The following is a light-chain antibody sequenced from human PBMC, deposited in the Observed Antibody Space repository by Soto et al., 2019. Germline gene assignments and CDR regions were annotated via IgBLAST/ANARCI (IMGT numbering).Light chain of an antibody. Sequence: QSALTQPASVSGSPGQSITISCTGTSSDIGTYNLVSWYQYYPCKAPKLMIYEGIKRPSGVSNRFSGSKSGNTAFLTISGLQAEDEADYYCCSYAGSGTDNYVFGSGTKVTVL. CDR3: CSYAGSGTDNYV. V-gene: IGLV2-23*01. CDR1: SSDIGTYNL. CDR2: EGI. J-gene: IGLJ1*01.